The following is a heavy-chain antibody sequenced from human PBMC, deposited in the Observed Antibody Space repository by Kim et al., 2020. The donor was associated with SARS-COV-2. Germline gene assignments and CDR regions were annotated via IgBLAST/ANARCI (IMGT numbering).Heavy chain of an antibody. V-gene: IGHV4-34*01. CDR1: GGSFSGYY. Sequence: SETLSLTCAVYGGSFSGYYWSWIRQPPGKGLEWIGEINHSGSTNYNPSLKSRVTISVDTSKNQFSLKLSSVTAADTAVYYCARGVRITMIVVVIPGGFFDYWGQGTLVTVSS. CDR3: ARGVRITMIVVVIPGGFFDY. J-gene: IGHJ4*02. CDR2: INHSGST. D-gene: IGHD3-22*01.